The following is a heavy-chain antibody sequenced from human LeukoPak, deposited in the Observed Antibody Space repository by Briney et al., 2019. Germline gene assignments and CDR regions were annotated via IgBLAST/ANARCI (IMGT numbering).Heavy chain of an antibody. CDR3: AREVTTGHYYFDY. Sequence: GGSLRLSCAASGFIVSSHYMSWVRQTPGKGLEWVSSISSSSSHIYYADSVKGRFTISRDNAKNSLYLQMNSLRAEDTAVYYCAREVTTGHYYFDYWGQGTLVTVSS. D-gene: IGHD1-14*01. V-gene: IGHV3-21*01. CDR1: GFIVSSHY. CDR2: ISSSSSHI. J-gene: IGHJ4*02.